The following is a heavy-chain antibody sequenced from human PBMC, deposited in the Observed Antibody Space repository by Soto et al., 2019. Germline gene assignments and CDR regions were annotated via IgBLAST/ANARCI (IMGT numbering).Heavy chain of an antibody. J-gene: IGHJ6*02. Sequence: PSETLSLTCTVSGGSISSRRYYWGWIRQPPGKGLEWIGSIYYSGSTFYNPSLKSRVTISVDTSKNQFSLKLSSVTAADTAVFYCASQASPYYYYGMDVWGQGTTVTVSS. CDR3: ASQASPYYYYGMDV. CDR1: GGSISSRRYY. CDR2: IYYSGST. V-gene: IGHV4-39*01.